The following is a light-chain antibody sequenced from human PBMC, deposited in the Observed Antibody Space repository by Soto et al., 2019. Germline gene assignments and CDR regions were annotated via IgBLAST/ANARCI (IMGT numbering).Light chain of an antibody. V-gene: IGKV1-9*01. CDR2: AAS. Sequence: DSQLTQSPSFLAASEGDRVTITCRASQGISSYLAWYQQKPGKAPKLLIYAASTLHSGVPSRFSGSGSGTDFTLTISSLQPEDFATYYCQQLNSYPITFGQGTRLEIK. J-gene: IGKJ5*01. CDR1: QGISSY. CDR3: QQLNSYPIT.